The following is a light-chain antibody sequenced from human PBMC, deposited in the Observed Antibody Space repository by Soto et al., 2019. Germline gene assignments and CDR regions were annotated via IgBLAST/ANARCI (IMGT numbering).Light chain of an antibody. V-gene: IGKV3-15*01. CDR1: QFVSTN. CDR3: QQFNNWTPLT. J-gene: IGKJ4*01. CDR2: SAS. Sequence: EVVMTQSPATLSVSPGERATLSCRASQFVSTNLAWYQQKPVQAPRLLIYSASTRATGIPARFSGSGSGTEFTLTISSLQSEDSAVYYCQQFNNWTPLTFGGGTKVEIK.